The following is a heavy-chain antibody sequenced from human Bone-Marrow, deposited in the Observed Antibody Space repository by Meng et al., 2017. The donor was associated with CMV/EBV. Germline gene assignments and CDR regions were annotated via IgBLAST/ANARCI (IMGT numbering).Heavy chain of an antibody. CDR3: AVGYCGSTSCPFDY. D-gene: IGHD2-2*03. J-gene: IGHJ4*02. V-gene: IGHV3-66*01. Sequence: GESLKISCAASGFTVSSNYMSWVRQAPGKGLEWVSVIYSGGSTYYADSVKGRFTISRDNSKNTLYLQMNSLRAEDTAVYYCAVGYCGSTSCPFDYWGQGTLVTVSS. CDR1: GFTVSSNY. CDR2: IYSGGST.